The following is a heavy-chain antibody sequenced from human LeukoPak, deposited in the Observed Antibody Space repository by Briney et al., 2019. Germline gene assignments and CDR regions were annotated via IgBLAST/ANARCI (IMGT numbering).Heavy chain of an antibody. Sequence: ASVKVSCKVSGYTLTELSRHWVRQAPGKGLEWMGGFDPEDGETIYAQKFQGRVTMTEDTSTDTAYMELSSLRSEDTAVYYCATWGYCSGGSCYSGAFDIWGQGTMVTVSS. CDR3: ATWGYCSGGSCYSGAFDI. D-gene: IGHD2-15*01. J-gene: IGHJ3*02. CDR1: GYTLTELS. V-gene: IGHV1-24*01. CDR2: FDPEDGET.